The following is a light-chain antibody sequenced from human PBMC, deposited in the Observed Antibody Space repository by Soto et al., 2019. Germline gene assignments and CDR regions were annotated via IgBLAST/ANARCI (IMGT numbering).Light chain of an antibody. CDR3: QLSAFPRLT. CDR1: QSVSSSY. J-gene: IGKJ4*01. Sequence: EKVIKMSPATLSVSTGERATLSCRASQSVSSSYLAWYQQKPGQAPRLLIYGASSRATGIPDRFSGSGSGTDFTLTIIRLEPEDFTVYYCQLSAFPRLTFAGGGIVDI. V-gene: IGKV3-20*01. CDR2: GAS.